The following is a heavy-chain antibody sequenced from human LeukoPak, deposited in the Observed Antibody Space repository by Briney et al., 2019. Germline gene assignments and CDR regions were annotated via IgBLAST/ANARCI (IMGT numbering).Heavy chain of an antibody. CDR2: IYYSGST. D-gene: IGHD2-21*02. V-gene: IGHV4-59*12. J-gene: IGHJ6*03. CDR3: ARKFRGRRAYCGGDCHSYYYYYYMDV. Sequence: SETLSLTCTVSGGSISSYYWSWIRQPPGKGLEWIGYIYYSGSTNYNPSLKSRVTISVDTSKNQFSLKLSSVTAADTAVYYCARKFRGRRAYCGGDCHSYYYYYYMDVWGKGTTVTVSS. CDR1: GGSISSYY.